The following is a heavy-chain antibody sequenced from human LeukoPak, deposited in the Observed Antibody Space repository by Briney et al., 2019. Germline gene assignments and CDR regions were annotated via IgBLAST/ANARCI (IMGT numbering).Heavy chain of an antibody. CDR3: ARQGGFYDNRGYNDAFDI. D-gene: IGHD3-22*01. CDR1: GYSFTTYW. CDR2: IDPSDSYT. Sequence: RGESLQISCKGSGYSFTTYWISWVRQLPGKGLEWMGRIDPSDSYTNYSPSFQGHVTISVDKSISTAYLQWSSLKASDTAMYYCARQGGFYDNRGYNDAFDIWGQGTVVTVSS. J-gene: IGHJ3*02. V-gene: IGHV5-10-1*01.